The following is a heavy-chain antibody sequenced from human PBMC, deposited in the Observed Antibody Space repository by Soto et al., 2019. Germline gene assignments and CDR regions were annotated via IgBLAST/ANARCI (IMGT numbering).Heavy chain of an antibody. CDR3: ARDLPPVDY. V-gene: IGHV1-18*01. CDR1: GSTFSSYH. J-gene: IGHJ4*02. CDR2: ISAYNGNT. Sequence: QIQLLQSGAEVKKLGASVKVSCKASGSTFSSYHITWVRQAPGQGLEWMGWISAYNGNTNYAQNLQGRVTMTTDPSTSTAYMELRSLRSDDTAVYYCARDLPPVDYWGQGTLVTVSS.